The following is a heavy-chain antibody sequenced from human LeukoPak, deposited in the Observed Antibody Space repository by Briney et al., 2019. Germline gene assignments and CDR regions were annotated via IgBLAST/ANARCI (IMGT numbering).Heavy chain of an antibody. CDR3: ARGSNLYYYYGMDV. J-gene: IGHJ6*04. CDR1: GFTFGGYA. V-gene: IGHV3-49*04. D-gene: IGHD4-11*01. CDR2: IRSKAYGGTT. Sequence: GRSLRLSCTASGFTFGGYAVTWVRQAPGKGLEWVGFIRSKAYGGTTEYAASVKGRFTISRDDSKSVAYLQMSSLKTEDTAVYYCARGSNLYYYYGMDVWGKGTTVTVSS.